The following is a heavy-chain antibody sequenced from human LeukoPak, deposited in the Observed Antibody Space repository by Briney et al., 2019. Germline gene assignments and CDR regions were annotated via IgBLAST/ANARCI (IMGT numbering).Heavy chain of an antibody. CDR1: GLTFSSSW. CDR2: INPDGNKK. V-gene: IGHV3-7*01. J-gene: IGHJ4*02. D-gene: IGHD6-13*01. CDR3: ARAVAAAGTGFDY. Sequence: GSLSLSCAVSGLTFSSSWMDWVRQAPGKGREWVASINPDGNKKYSADSVKGRLTISRDNAKNSLYLQMNSLRAEDTAVYYCARAVAAAGTGFDYWGQGTLVTVSS.